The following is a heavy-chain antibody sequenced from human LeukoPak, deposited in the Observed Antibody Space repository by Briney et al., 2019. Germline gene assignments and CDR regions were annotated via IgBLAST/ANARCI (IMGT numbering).Heavy chain of an antibody. CDR3: ARGGPDVEMATTIDY. D-gene: IGHD5-24*01. J-gene: IGHJ4*02. Sequence: SETLSLTCTASGSTFSTYAMSWIRQAPGKGLEWIGYIHHSGGTNYNPSLKSRVTISLDTSKNQFSLKLSSVTAADTAVYYCARGGPDVEMATTIDYWGQGTLVTVSS. CDR2: IHHSGGT. CDR1: GSTFSTYA. V-gene: IGHV4-59*01.